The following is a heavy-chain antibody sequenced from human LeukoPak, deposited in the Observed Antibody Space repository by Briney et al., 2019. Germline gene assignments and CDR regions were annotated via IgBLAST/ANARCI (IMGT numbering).Heavy chain of an antibody. D-gene: IGHD5-12*01. Sequence: ASVKVSCMASGYTFTRYDINWVRQATGQGLEWMGWMNPNSGNTGYAQKFQGRVTMTRNTSISTAYMELSSLRSEDTAVYYCARGNSGYDLYYFDYWGQGTLVTVSS. CDR2: MNPNSGNT. J-gene: IGHJ4*02. CDR3: ARGNSGYDLYYFDY. CDR1: GYTFTRYD. V-gene: IGHV1-8*01.